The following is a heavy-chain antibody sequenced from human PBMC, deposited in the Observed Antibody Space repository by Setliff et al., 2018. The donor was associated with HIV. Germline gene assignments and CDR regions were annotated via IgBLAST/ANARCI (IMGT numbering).Heavy chain of an antibody. J-gene: IGHJ4*02. Sequence: GASVMVSCKASGGTFSSYGINWVRQAPGQGLEWMGGIIPMFGTANYAQKFQGRVTITADESTSTVYMELTRLRSEDTAVYYCARTLGYCSGGSCYLDYWGQGTLVTVSS. CDR2: IIPMFGTA. D-gene: IGHD2-15*01. CDR3: ARTLGYCSGGSCYLDY. V-gene: IGHV1-69*13. CDR1: GGTFSSYG.